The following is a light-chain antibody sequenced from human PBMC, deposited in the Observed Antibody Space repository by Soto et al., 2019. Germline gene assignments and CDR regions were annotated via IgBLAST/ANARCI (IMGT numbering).Light chain of an antibody. Sequence: EIVLTQSPATLSLSPGERATLSCRASQSVRIFLAWYQQKPGQAPRLLIYDASNRATGIPDRFSGSGSGTDFTITISSLEPEDFAVYYCQQRGNWPLYTFCQGTKVEMK. CDR3: QQRGNWPLYT. CDR2: DAS. V-gene: IGKV3-11*01. J-gene: IGKJ2*01. CDR1: QSVRIF.